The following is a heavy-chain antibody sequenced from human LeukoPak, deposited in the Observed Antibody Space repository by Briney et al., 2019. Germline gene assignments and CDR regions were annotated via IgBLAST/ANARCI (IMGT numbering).Heavy chain of an antibody. CDR2: INPNTGGT. V-gene: IGHV1-2*02. D-gene: IGHD2-15*01. CDR3: AREGKRYGAANREPFEY. CDR1: GYTFTGYY. Sequence: ASVKVSCKASGYTFTGYYMHWVRQAPGQGLEWMGWINPNTGGTNYAQQFQGRVTMTRDTSISTAYMELSSLRSDDTAVYYCAREGKRYGAANREPFEYWGQGTLVTVSS. J-gene: IGHJ4*02.